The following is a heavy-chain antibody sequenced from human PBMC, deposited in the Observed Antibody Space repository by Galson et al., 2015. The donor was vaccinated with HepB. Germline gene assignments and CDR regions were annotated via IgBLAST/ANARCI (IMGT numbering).Heavy chain of an antibody. Sequence: SVKVSCKASGYKLTSYYMHWVRQAPGQGLEWMGIINPSGGSTDYAQKFQGRLTMTRDTSTSTVFMELSSLRSEDTAVYYCARGHTIFGVVINDYWYFDLWGRGTLVTVSS. J-gene: IGHJ2*01. D-gene: IGHD3-3*01. V-gene: IGHV1-46*01. CDR2: INPSGGST. CDR3: ARGHTIFGVVINDYWYFDL. CDR1: GYKLTSYY.